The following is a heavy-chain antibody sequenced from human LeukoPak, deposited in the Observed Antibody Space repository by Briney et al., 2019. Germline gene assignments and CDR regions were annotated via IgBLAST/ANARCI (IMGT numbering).Heavy chain of an antibody. Sequence: PGRSLRLSCAASGFTFDDYAMHWVRQAPGKGLEWVAVIWYDGSNKYYADSVKGRFTISRDNSKNTLYLQMNSLRAEDTAVYYCAKAGALDTVSHFDYWGQGTLVTVSS. CDR3: AKAGALDTVSHFDY. V-gene: IGHV3-33*06. J-gene: IGHJ4*02. CDR1: GFTFDDYA. CDR2: IWYDGSNK. D-gene: IGHD5-18*01.